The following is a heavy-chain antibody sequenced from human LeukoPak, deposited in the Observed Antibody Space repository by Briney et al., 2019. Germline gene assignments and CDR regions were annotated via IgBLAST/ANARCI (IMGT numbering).Heavy chain of an antibody. V-gene: IGHV1-18*01. D-gene: IGHD4-17*01. CDR1: GYTFTSYG. CDR3: ARDLRYGVKEPWFNP. CDR2: IITYSGNT. J-gene: IGHJ5*02. Sequence: GASVKVSCKASGYTFTSYGISWVRQAPGQGLEWMGWIITYSGNTNYAQKLQGRVTMTTDTSTSTAYMELRSLRSDDTAVYYCARDLRYGVKEPWFNPWGQGTLVTVSS.